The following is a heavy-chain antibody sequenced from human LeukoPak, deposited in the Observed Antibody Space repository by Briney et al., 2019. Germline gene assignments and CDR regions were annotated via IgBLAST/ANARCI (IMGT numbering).Heavy chain of an antibody. D-gene: IGHD3-3*01. CDR2: IRYDGSNK. CDR3: AKVLNSFYNWFDP. CDR1: GFTFSSYG. J-gene: IGHJ5*02. V-gene: IGHV3-30*02. Sequence: GGSLRLSCAASGFTFSSYGMHWVRQAPGKGLEWVAFIRYDGSNKYYADSVKGRFTISRDNSKNTLYLQMNSLRAEDTAVYYCAKVLNSFYNWFDPWGQGTLVTVSS.